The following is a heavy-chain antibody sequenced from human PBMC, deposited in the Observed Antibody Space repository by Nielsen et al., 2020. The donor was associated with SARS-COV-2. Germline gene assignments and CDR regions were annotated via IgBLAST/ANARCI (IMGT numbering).Heavy chain of an antibody. CDR1: GFTFSSYS. CDR3: ASGHGVFDY. D-gene: IGHD1-14*01. V-gene: IGHV3-53*01. Sequence: GGSLRLSCAASGFTFSSYSMNWVRQAPGKGLEWVSVIYSGGSTYYADSVKGRFTISRDNSKNTLYLQMNSLRAEDTAVYYCASGHGVFDYWGQGTLVTVSS. CDR2: IYSGGST. J-gene: IGHJ4*02.